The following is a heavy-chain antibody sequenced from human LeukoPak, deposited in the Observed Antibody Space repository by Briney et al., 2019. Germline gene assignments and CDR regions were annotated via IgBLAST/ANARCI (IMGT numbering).Heavy chain of an antibody. CDR3: AKSNGYGLVDI. V-gene: IGHV4-59*01. D-gene: IGHD3-10*01. Sequence: SETLSLTCTVSGGSIRTYYWGWIRQPPGKGLEWIGYMFYSGSTNYNPSLKSRVTISVDTSKNQFSLKMSSVTAADTAVYYCAKSNGYGLVDIWGQGTMVTVSS. CDR1: GGSIRTYY. CDR2: MFYSGST. J-gene: IGHJ3*02.